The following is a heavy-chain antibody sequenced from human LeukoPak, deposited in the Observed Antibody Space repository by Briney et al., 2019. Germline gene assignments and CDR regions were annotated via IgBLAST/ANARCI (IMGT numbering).Heavy chain of an antibody. J-gene: IGHJ4*02. CDR2: IYHSGST. Sequence: SETLSLTCTVSGGSISSSNYYWGWIRQPPGKGLEWIGEIYHSGSTNYNPSLKSRVTISVDKSKNQFSLKLSSVTAADTAVYYCARSMEQLVSYYFDYWGQGTLVTVSS. CDR1: GGSISSSNYY. CDR3: ARSMEQLVSYYFDY. V-gene: IGHV4-39*07. D-gene: IGHD6-13*01.